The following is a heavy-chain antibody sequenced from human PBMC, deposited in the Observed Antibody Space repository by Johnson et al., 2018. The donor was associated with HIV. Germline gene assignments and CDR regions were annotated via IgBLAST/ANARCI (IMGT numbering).Heavy chain of an antibody. CDR2: ISSRGSTI. CDR1: GFTFDDYA. Sequence: QVQLVESGGGLVQPVRSLRLSCAASGFTFDDYAMSWIRQAPGKGLEWVSYISSRGSTIYYADAVKGRFTISRDNAKIALYVQMNRLRAEDTAVYYCARSMRGAFDVWGQGTMVTVSS. D-gene: IGHD3-10*01. CDR3: ARSMRGAFDV. V-gene: IGHV3-11*01. J-gene: IGHJ3*01.